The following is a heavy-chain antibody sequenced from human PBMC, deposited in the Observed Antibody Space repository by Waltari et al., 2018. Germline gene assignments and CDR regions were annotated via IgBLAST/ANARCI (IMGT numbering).Heavy chain of an antibody. J-gene: IGHJ5*02. V-gene: IGHV1-2*02. CDR2: INPNSGDT. CDR1: GYPFTGYY. CDR3: ARGIGWGFDP. Sequence: QVQLVQSGAEVKKPGASVKVSCKASGYPFTGYYMHWVRQAPGQGLEWMGWINPNSGDTKYAQRFQGRVTMTRDTSITTAYMELNSLRSDDTAVYYCARGIGWGFDPWGQGTLVTVSS. D-gene: IGHD6-19*01.